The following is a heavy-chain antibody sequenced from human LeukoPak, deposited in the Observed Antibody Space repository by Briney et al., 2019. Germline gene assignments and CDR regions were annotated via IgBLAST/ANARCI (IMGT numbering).Heavy chain of an antibody. CDR2: ISPSGGIT. V-gene: IGHV3-23*01. D-gene: IGHD3-16*01. CDR1: GFTFSSHG. Sequence: PGGSLRLSCVTSGFTFSSHGMNWVRQAPGKGLEWVSGISPSGGITYYTDSVKGRFTISRDNSKNTVSLQMNSLRGEDTAVYYCAKDPITFGGVDYFDYWGQGTLVTVSS. J-gene: IGHJ4*02. CDR3: AKDPITFGGVDYFDY.